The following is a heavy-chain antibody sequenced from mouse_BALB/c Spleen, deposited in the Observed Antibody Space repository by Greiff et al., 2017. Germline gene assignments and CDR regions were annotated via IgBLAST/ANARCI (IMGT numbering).Heavy chain of an antibody. D-gene: IGHD2-4*01. CDR3: TSYEYDGYFDY. CDR1: GYTFTDYE. V-gene: IGHV1-15*01. CDR2: IDPETGGT. J-gene: IGHJ2*01. Sequence: SGAELVRPGASVTLSCKASGYTFTDYEMHWVKQTPVHGLEWIGAIDPETGGTAYNQKFKGKATLTADKSSSTAYMELRSLTSADSAVYYCTSYEYDGYFDYWGQGTTLTVSS.